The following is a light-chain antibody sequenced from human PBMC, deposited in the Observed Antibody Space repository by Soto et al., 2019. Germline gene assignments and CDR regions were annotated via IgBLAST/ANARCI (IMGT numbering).Light chain of an antibody. Sequence: EIVLTQSPGTLPLSPGERATLSCRASQSISSNYLAWYQQKPGQAPRLLIYGASSRATGIPDRFSGSGSGTDFTLTISRLEPEDFAVYYCQQYGSSPPYTFGQGTKLEIK. V-gene: IGKV3-20*01. CDR2: GAS. J-gene: IGKJ2*01. CDR3: QQYGSSPPYT. CDR1: QSISSNY.